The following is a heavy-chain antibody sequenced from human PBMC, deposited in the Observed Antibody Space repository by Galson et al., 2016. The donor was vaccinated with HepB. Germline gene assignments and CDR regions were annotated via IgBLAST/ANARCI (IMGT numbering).Heavy chain of an antibody. CDR2: IYSADTT. CDR3: ARHYCDASGHPNYLTH. J-gene: IGHJ4*02. Sequence: SLRLSCAVAGFAVRSYCMSWVRQAPGKGLEWASVIYSADTTYYADSVKGRFTISTDSSKNTLYLQMDSLRADDTAVYYCARHYCDASGHPNYLTHWGQGTLVTVSS. D-gene: IGHD3-22*01. CDR1: GFAVRSYC. V-gene: IGHV3-66*04.